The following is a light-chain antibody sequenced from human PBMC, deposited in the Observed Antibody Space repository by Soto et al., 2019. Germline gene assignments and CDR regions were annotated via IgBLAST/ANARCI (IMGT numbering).Light chain of an antibody. Sequence: DIQMTQSPSSLSASVGDRVTITCRASQSINDYVKWYQQKSGKAPKLLIFAASSLQSGVTSRFSGSGSGTDFTLTISSLQPEDFATYFCKQSFGPPPFTFGPGTKVDI. CDR2: AAS. CDR3: KQSFGPPPFT. J-gene: IGKJ3*01. V-gene: IGKV1-39*01. CDR1: QSINDY.